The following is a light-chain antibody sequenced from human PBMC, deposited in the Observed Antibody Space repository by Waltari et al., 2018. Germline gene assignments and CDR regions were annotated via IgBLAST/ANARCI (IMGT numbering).Light chain of an antibody. CDR2: VAS. J-gene: IGKJ2*01. V-gene: IGKV3-15*01. CDR1: QSVSSN. Sequence: EIVMTQSPATLSVSPGERATLSCRASQSVSSNLAWYQQKPGQAPRLLIYVASTRATGIPARFSGSGSGTEVTLTISSLQSEDFAVYYCQQYNNWPPYTFGQGTKLEIK. CDR3: QQYNNWPPYT.